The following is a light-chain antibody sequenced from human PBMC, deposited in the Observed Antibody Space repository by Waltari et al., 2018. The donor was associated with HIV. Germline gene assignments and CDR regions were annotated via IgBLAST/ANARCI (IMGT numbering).Light chain of an antibody. V-gene: IGLV2-14*03. CDR1: SSDVGGYNY. Sequence: QSALTQPASVSGSPGQSITISCTGPSSDVGGYNYVSWYQQHPGKAPKLMIYDVSNRPSGVSNRFTGAKSCNTASLTISGLQAEDEADYYCSSYTSSSTYVFGTGTKVTVL. J-gene: IGLJ1*01. CDR3: SSYTSSSTYV. CDR2: DVS.